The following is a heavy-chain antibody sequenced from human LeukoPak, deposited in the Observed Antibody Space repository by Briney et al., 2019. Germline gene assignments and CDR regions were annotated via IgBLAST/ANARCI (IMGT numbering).Heavy chain of an antibody. V-gene: IGHV4-59*01. CDR2: IYYSGST. CDR3: ARGRIAVAGTKNYFDY. J-gene: IGHJ4*02. Sequence: SETLSLTCTVSGGSISSYYWSWLRQPPGKGLEWIGYIYYSGSTNYNPSLKSRVTISVDTSKNQFSLKLSSVTAADTAVYYCARGRIAVAGTKNYFDYWGQGTLVTVSS. CDR1: GGSISSYY. D-gene: IGHD6-19*01.